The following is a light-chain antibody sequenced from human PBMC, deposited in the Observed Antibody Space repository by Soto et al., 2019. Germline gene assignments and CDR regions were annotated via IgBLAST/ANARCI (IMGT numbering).Light chain of an antibody. V-gene: IGLV2-14*01. Sequence: QSVLTQPASVSGSPGQSITISCTGTSSDVGGYNYVSWYQQHPGKAPKLMIYDVSNRPSGVSNRFSGSKSGNTASLTISGLQAEDEADYYCHSYTSSSTYVFGTGTKVTVL. CDR1: SSDVGGYNY. J-gene: IGLJ1*01. CDR2: DVS. CDR3: HSYTSSSTYV.